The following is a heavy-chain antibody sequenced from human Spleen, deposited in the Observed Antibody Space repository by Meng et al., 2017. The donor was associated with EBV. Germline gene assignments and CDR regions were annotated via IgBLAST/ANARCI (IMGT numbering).Heavy chain of an antibody. CDR1: GESIIGYY. D-gene: IGHD6-13*01. Sequence: QGQLQQWGAGRLKPSGTLSPTCAVDGESIIGYYGSWIRQPPGKGLEWIGEVNHSGITNYNASLESRVTVSVDTTRNQFSLRLKSVTAADTAVYFCARRKLAAAVRFDSWGQGILVTVSS. CDR2: VNHSGIT. J-gene: IGHJ4*02. CDR3: ARRKLAAAVRFDS. V-gene: IGHV4-34*01.